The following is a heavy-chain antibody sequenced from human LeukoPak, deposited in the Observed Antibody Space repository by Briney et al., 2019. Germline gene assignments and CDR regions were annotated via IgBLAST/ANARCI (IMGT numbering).Heavy chain of an antibody. D-gene: IGHD6-13*01. J-gene: IGHJ4*02. CDR3: AKGGRIEAAGNIDY. CDR2: ITGSDGST. CDR1: GFTFSSCA. Sequence: GGSLRLSCAASGFTFSSCAMSWVRQAPGKGLEWVSVITGSDGSTYYAGSVKGRFTISRDNSKNTLYLQMSSLRADDTAVYYCAKGGRIEAAGNIDYWGQGTLVTVSS. V-gene: IGHV3-23*01.